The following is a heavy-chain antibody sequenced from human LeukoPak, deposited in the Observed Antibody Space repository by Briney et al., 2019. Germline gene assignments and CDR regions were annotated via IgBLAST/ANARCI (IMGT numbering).Heavy chain of an antibody. D-gene: IGHD2/OR15-2a*01. CDR2: ISGSGGST. CDR3: AKGEAVRWVIAPFDY. J-gene: IGHJ4*02. V-gene: IGHV3-23*01. CDR1: GFTFSSYA. Sequence: PGGSLRLSCAASGFTFSSYAMSWVRQAPGKGLEWVSAISGSGGSTYYADSVKGRITISRDNSKNTLYLQMNSLRAEDTAVYYCAKGEAVRWVIAPFDYWGQGTLVTVSS.